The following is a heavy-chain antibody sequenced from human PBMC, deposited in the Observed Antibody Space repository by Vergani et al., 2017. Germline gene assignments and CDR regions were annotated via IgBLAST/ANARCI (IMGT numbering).Heavy chain of an antibody. D-gene: IGHD6-19*01. CDR3: ARDSPLYSSGWQTRVSYYFDY. CDR2: IWYDGSNK. Sequence: QVQLVESGGGVVQPGRSLRLSCAASGFTFSSYGMHWVRQAPGKGLEWVAVIWYDGSNKYYADSVKGRFTISGDNSKNTLYLQMNSLRAEDTAVYYCARDSPLYSSGWQTRVSYYFDYWGQGTLVTVSS. V-gene: IGHV3-33*01. J-gene: IGHJ4*02. CDR1: GFTFSSYG.